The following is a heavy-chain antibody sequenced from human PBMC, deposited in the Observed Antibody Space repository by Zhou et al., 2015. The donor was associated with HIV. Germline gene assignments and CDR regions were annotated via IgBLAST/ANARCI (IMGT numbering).Heavy chain of an antibody. Sequence: QVQLVQSGAEVRKPGDSVKVSCKASGYRFTDYYIHWVRQAPGQGLQWMGRINPKDGVTTYPRNFRGRVTLTRSTTTAYMEVSRLRSDDTALYFCARDRGGATRPGWRYFDLWGRGTLVTVSS. CDR3: ARDRGGATRPGWRYFDL. CDR1: GYRFTDYY. J-gene: IGHJ2*01. V-gene: IGHV1-2*06. D-gene: IGHD6-6*01. CDR2: INPKDGVT.